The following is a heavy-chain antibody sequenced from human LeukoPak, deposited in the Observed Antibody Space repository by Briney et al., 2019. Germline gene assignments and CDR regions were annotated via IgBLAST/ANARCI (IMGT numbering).Heavy chain of an antibody. J-gene: IGHJ4*02. CDR1: GFTFSSYG. Sequence: PGGSLRLSCATSGFTFSSYGMYWVRQAPGKGLEWVAFIRYDGSNKYYADSVKGRFTISRDNAKNSLYLQMNSLRAEDTAVYYCARVGILAGSKYFDYWGQGTLVTVSS. D-gene: IGHD3-10*01. V-gene: IGHV3-30*02. CDR3: ARVGILAGSKYFDY. CDR2: IRYDGSNK.